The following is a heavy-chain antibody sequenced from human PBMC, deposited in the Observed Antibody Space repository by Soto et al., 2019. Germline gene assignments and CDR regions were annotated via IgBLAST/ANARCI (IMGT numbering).Heavy chain of an antibody. V-gene: IGHV4-59*01. D-gene: IGHD3-22*01. Sequence: SETLSLTCTVSGGSISSYYWSWIRQPPGKGLEWIGYIYYSGSTNYNPSLKSRVTISVDTSKNQFSLKLSSVTAADTAVYYCARMEYYYDSSGLEAYYYYGMDVWGQGTTVTVSS. CDR1: GGSISSYY. CDR3: ARMEYYYDSSGLEAYYYYGMDV. CDR2: IYYSGST. J-gene: IGHJ6*02.